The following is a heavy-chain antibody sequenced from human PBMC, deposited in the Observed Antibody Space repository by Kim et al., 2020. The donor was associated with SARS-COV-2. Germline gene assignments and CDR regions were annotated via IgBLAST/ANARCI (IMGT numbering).Heavy chain of an antibody. J-gene: IGHJ1*01. CDR1: GFTFTTYN. D-gene: IGHD3-3*01. V-gene: IGHV3-48*02. Sequence: GGSLRLSCAASGFTFTTYNMNWVRQAPGKGLEWVSYISVTDAIYSAYSLNLRFTISRYYATNSLDLQLNSLRDADTAVSYCSRDWHFGLDVCGQGPLVTV. CDR3: SRDWHFGLDV. CDR2: ISVTDAI.